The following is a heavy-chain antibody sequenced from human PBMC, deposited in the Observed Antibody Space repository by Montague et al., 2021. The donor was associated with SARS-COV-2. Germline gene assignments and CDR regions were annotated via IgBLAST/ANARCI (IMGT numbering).Heavy chain of an antibody. CDR3: ARGRQPVVVSGAGPAWRAFDI. V-gene: IGHV4-34*01. D-gene: IGHD2-2*01. CDR2: VNQSGTT. CDR1: GGSFSNYY. Sequence: SETLSLTCAISGGSFSNYYWSWIRQPPGKGLEWIGEVNQSGTTIYNPSVKSGVTISEDTSKNQFYLRLNSVTAADTAVYYCARGRQPVVVSGAGPAWRAFDIWGQGTMVTVSS. J-gene: IGHJ3*02.